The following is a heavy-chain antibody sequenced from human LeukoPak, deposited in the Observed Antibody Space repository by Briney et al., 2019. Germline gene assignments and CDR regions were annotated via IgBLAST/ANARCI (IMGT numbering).Heavy chain of an antibody. CDR2: TRYDGSEK. J-gene: IGHJ4*02. V-gene: IGHV3-30*02. CDR3: AKDNSGWAFDY. Sequence: GGSLRLSCAASGFTFSSYGMHWVRQAPGKGLEWMAFTRYDGSEKWYADSVKGRFTISRDNSKNTLYLQMGTLRPEDTAVYYCAKDNSGWAFDYWGQGTLVTVSS. D-gene: IGHD6-19*01. CDR1: GFTFSSYG.